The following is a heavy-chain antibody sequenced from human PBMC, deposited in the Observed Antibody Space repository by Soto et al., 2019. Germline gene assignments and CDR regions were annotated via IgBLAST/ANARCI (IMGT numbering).Heavy chain of an antibody. V-gene: IGHV3-21*02. Sequence: EVQLVESGGGLVKPGGSLRLSCAASGFTLSSYSMNWVRQAPGKGLEWVSSISSSSSYIYYADSMKGRFTVSRDNAKNSLHLQMSSLRAEDTAVYYCARDGKGYCSGGSCYAPYYFDSWGQGTLVTVSS. CDR3: ARDGKGYCSGGSCYAPYYFDS. CDR1: GFTLSSYS. J-gene: IGHJ4*02. D-gene: IGHD2-15*01. CDR2: ISSSSSYI.